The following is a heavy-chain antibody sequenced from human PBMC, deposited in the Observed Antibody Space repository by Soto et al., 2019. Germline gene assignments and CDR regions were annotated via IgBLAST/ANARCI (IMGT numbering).Heavy chain of an antibody. CDR1: GDSVSSNSAA. Sequence: SQTLSLTCAISGDSVSSNSAAWNWIRQSPSRGLEWLGRTYYRSKWYNDYAVSVKSRITINPDTSKNQFSLQLNSVTPEDTAVYYCARDLPGPDTAMVYYFDYWGQGTLVTVSS. CDR3: ARDLPGPDTAMVYYFDY. D-gene: IGHD5-18*01. V-gene: IGHV6-1*01. J-gene: IGHJ4*02. CDR2: TYYRSKWYN.